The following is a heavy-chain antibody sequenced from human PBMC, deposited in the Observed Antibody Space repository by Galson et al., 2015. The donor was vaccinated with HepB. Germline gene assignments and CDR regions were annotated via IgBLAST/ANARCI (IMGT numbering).Heavy chain of an antibody. CDR3: AKGGNYDSSGYYFLYYYYGMDV. CDR2: ISYDGSNK. Sequence: SLRLSCAASGFTFSSYGMHWVRQAPGKGLEWVAVISYDGSNKYYADSVKGRFTISRDNSKNTLYLQMNSLRAEDTAVYYCAKGGNYDSSGYYFLYYYYGMDVWGQGTTVTVSS. D-gene: IGHD3-22*01. J-gene: IGHJ6*02. V-gene: IGHV3-30*18. CDR1: GFTFSSYG.